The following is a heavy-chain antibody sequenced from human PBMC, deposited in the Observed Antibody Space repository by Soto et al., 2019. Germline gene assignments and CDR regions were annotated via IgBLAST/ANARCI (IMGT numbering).Heavy chain of an antibody. Sequence: GESLKISCKGSGYSFTNYWIGWVRQMSGKGLEWMGIIYARDSDIRYSPSFEGQVTISADQSLSTAYLQWNSLKASDTAMYYCARLPAPKIVDYYFYGMDVWGQGTTVTVYS. J-gene: IGHJ6*02. D-gene: IGHD3-22*01. V-gene: IGHV5-51*01. CDR3: ARLPAPKIVDYYFYGMDV. CDR2: IYARDSDI. CDR1: GYSFTNYW.